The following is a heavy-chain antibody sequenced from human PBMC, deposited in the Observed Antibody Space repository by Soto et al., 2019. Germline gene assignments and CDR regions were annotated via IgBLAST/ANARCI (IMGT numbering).Heavy chain of an antibody. J-gene: IGHJ6*02. CDR1: GDSIRGGGHY. Sequence: QVQLQESGPGLVKPSQTLSLTCSVSGDSIRGGGHYWNWIRQFPGKGLEWIGYVYHSGSTHYNPSLRGRVTISIDTSKNPFSLRLITVSAEDTAVYYCARVRGIAPTGLGDWGHGTKVTVSS. CDR3: ARVRGIAPTGLGD. D-gene: IGHD6-13*01. CDR2: VYHSGST. V-gene: IGHV4-31*03.